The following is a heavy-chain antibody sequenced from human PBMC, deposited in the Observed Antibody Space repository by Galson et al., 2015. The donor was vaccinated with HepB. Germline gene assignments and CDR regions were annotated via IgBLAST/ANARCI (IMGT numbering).Heavy chain of an antibody. CDR2: ISAYNGNT. CDR1: GYTFTKYG. CDR3: ARGLYYRDSSVYYYGVYLDY. Sequence: SCKASGYTFTKYGISWVRQAPGQGLEWMGWISAYNGNTNYAQKLPGRVTVTTDASTSTVYMELRSLGSDDTAVYYCARGLYYRDSSVYYYGVYLDYWGQGTLVTVSS. J-gene: IGHJ4*02. V-gene: IGHV1-18*01. D-gene: IGHD3-22*01.